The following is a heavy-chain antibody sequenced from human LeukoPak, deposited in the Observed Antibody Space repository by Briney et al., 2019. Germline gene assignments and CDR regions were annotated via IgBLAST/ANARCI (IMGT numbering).Heavy chain of an antibody. V-gene: IGHV3-7*01. CDR1: GFTFSSYW. CDR2: IKQDGSEK. CDR3: ASNSGYDSFGFDY. D-gene: IGHD5-12*01. Sequence: GGSLRLSCAASGFTFSSYWMSWVRQAPGKGLDWVANIKQDGSEKYYVDSVKGRFTISRDNAKNSLYLQMNSLRAEDTAVYYCASNSGYDSFGFDYWGQGTLVTVSS. J-gene: IGHJ4*02.